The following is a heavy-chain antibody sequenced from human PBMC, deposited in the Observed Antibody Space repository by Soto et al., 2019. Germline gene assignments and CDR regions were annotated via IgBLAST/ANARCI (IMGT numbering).Heavy chain of an antibody. Sequence: LRLSCAASGFTFSNYGMSWVRQAPGKGLEWVSVMSGSGDDAYYADSVKGRFTISRDNSKNTLYLQMNSLRAEDTAVYFCAKKVTIYAVDPADYWGQGTQVTVSS. CDR3: AKKVTIYAVDPADY. D-gene: IGHD3-3*01. CDR1: GFTFSNYG. CDR2: MSGSGDDA. J-gene: IGHJ4*02. V-gene: IGHV3-23*01.